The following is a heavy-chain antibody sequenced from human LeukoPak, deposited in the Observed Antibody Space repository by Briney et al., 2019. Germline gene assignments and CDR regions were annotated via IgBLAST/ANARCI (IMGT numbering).Heavy chain of an antibody. CDR3: ARDRIPLRYFDWLPEGAFDI. J-gene: IGHJ3*02. V-gene: IGHV3-33*01. CDR2: IWYDGSNK. D-gene: IGHD3-9*01. CDR1: GFTFSSYG. Sequence: PGRSLRLSCAASGFTFSSYGMHWVRQAPGKGLEWVAVIWYDGSNKYYADSVKGRSTISRDNSKNTLYLQMNSLRAEDTAVYYCARDRIPLRYFDWLPEGAFDIWGQGTMVTVSS.